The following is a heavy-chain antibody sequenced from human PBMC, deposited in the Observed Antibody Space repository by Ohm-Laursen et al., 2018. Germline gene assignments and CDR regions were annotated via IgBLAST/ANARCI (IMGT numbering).Heavy chain of an antibody. D-gene: IGHD1-26*01. CDR2: IIRIFGTA. V-gene: IGHV1-46*01. Sequence: GASVKASCKASGYTFTSYYMHWVRQAPGQGLEWMGGIIRIFGTAIYAQKLQGRVTLTRDTSTGTFYMELNSLRSEDTSVYDCAVYSDGWSPWGQGTLDTVSS. J-gene: IGHJ5*02. CDR1: GYTFTSYY. CDR3: AVYSDGWSP.